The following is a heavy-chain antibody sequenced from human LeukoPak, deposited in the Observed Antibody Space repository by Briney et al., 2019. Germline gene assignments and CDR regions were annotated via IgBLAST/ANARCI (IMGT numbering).Heavy chain of an antibody. J-gene: IGHJ5*02. CDR2: IIPIFGIA. CDR3: ASVPYSHQLVAWFDP. V-gene: IGHV1-69*04. D-gene: IGHD6-6*01. Sequence: SVKVSCKASGGTFSSYAISWVRQAPGQGREWMGRIIPIFGIANYAQKFQGRVTITADKSTSTAYMALSSLRSQHTAVYYCASVPYSHQLVAWFDPWGQGTLVTVSS. CDR1: GGTFSSYA.